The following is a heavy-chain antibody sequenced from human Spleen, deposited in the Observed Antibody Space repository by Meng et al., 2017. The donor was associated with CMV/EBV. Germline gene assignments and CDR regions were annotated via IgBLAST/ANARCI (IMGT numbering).Heavy chain of an antibody. CDR2: IRSKAYGGTT. CDR3: TRATRYYYYGMDV. Sequence: GESLKISCAASGFTFSSYTMNWVRQAPGKGLEWVGFIRSKAYGGTTEYAASVKGRFTISRDDSKSIAYLQMNSLKTEDTAVYYCTRATRYYYYGMDVWGQGTTVTVSS. V-gene: IGHV3-49*04. J-gene: IGHJ6*02. CDR1: GFTFSSYT.